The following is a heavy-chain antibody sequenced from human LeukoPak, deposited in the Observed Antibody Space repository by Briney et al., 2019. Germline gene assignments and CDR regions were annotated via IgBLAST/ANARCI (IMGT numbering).Heavy chain of an antibody. D-gene: IGHD6-13*01. CDR2: INHSGST. CDR3: AREKEQQLYYYYMDV. J-gene: IGHJ6*03. CDR1: GGSFSGSY. V-gene: IGHV4-34*01. Sequence: SETLSLTCAVYGGSFSGSYWSWIRQPPGKGLEWIGEINHSGSTNYNPSLKSRVTISVDTSKNQFSLKLSSVTAADTAVYYCAREKEQQLYYYYMDVWGKGTTVTVSS.